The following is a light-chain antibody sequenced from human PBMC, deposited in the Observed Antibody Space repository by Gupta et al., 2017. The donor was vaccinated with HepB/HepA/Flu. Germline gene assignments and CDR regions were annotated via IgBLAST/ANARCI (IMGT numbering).Light chain of an antibody. CDR1: QSVSSN. J-gene: IGKJ1*01. Sequence: EIVMTQSPATLSVSPGERATLSCRASQSVSSNLAWYQQKPGQAPRLLIYGASTRATGIPARFSGSGSGTEFTLTISSRQSEDFAVYYWQQDKTRWTFGQGTKVEIK. V-gene: IGKV3-15*01. CDR2: GAS. CDR3: QQDKTRWT.